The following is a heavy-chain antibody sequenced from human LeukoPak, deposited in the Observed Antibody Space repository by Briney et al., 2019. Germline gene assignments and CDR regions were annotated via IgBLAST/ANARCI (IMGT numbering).Heavy chain of an antibody. D-gene: IGHD6-13*01. CDR3: AKSLRSWYNY. Sequence: GGSLRLSCATSGFTFSNYAMSWVRQAPGKGLEWVSTISNSGGDTYYADSVKGRFTISRDNSQNTLYLQMNSLRAEDTALYYCAKSLRSWYNYWGQGTLVTVSS. CDR2: ISNSGGDT. J-gene: IGHJ4*02. V-gene: IGHV3-23*01. CDR1: GFTFSNYA.